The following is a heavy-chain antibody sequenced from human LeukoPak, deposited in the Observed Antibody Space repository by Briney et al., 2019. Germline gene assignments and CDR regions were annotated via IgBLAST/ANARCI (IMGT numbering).Heavy chain of an antibody. D-gene: IGHD2-2*01. CDR3: TKEGGDIVVVPTGHAFDM. Sequence: PGGSLRLSCAASGFTFSRHVMHWVRQAPGKGLEWVAYINYDGIDKNYADSVKGRFTISRDNSKDTLYLEMNGLRTEDTAVYFCTKEGGDIVVVPTGHAFDMWGQGTMVTVSS. CDR2: INYDGIDK. V-gene: IGHV3-30*02. CDR1: GFTFSRHV. J-gene: IGHJ3*02.